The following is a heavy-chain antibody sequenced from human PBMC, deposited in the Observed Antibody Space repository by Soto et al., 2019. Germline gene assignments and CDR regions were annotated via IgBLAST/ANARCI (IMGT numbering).Heavy chain of an antibody. CDR1: GFTFSSYD. CDR2: IGTAGDT. CDR3: ARDRGGYCSGGSCYPNFDI. J-gene: IGHJ3*02. Sequence: GGSLRLSCAASGFTFSSYDMHWVRQATGKGLEWVSAIGTAGDTYYPGSVKGRFTISRENAKNSLYLQMNSLRAGDTAVYYCARDRGGYCSGGSCYPNFDIWGQGTMVTVSS. V-gene: IGHV3-13*01. D-gene: IGHD2-15*01.